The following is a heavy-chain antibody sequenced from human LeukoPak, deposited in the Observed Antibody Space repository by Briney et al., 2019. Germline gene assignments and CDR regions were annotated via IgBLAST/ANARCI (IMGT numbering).Heavy chain of an antibody. V-gene: IGHV3-30-3*01. CDR1: GFTFSSYA. CDR3: AKAAIPRDY. CDR2: ISYDGSNK. J-gene: IGHJ4*02. Sequence: GGSLRLSCAASGFTFSSYAMHWVRQAPGKGLEWVGVISYDGSNKYYADSVKGRFTISRDNSKNTLYLQMNSLRAEDTAVYYCAKAAIPRDYWGQGTLVTVSS.